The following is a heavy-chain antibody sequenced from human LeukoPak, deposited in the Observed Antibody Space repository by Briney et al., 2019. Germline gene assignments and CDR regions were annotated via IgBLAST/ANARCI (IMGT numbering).Heavy chain of an antibody. Sequence: GASVKVSCKASGYTFTSYGISWVRQAPGQGLEWMGWISAYNGNTNYAQKLQGRVTMTTDTSTSTAYMELRSLRSDDTAVYYCARAVPLLPDIYCSGGSCHDAFDIWGQGTMVTVSS. D-gene: IGHD2-15*01. CDR2: ISAYNGNT. V-gene: IGHV1-18*01. CDR1: GYTFTSYG. CDR3: ARAVPLLPDIYCSGGSCHDAFDI. J-gene: IGHJ3*02.